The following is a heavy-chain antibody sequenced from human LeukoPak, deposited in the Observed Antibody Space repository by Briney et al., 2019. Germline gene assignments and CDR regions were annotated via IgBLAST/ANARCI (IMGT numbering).Heavy chain of an antibody. CDR1: GASISSSDSY. V-gene: IGHV4-39*07. J-gene: IGHJ5*02. CDR3: ARLSGSSWFDP. Sequence: SETLSLTCTVSGASISSSDSYWSWIRQPPGKGLEWIGRMYTSGSTNYNPHLKGRVTMSVDTSKNQFSLKLTSVTAADTAVYCCARLSGSSWFDPWGQGTLVTVSS. CDR2: MYTSGST. D-gene: IGHD3-22*01.